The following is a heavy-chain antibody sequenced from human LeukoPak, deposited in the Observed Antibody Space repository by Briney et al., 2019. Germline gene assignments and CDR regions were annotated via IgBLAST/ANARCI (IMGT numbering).Heavy chain of an antibody. CDR1: GDSISRSNYY. V-gene: IGHV4-39*07. Sequence: SETLSLTCTVSGDSISRSNYYWGWIRQPPGKGLEWIGSIYYDGTTYYNPSLKSRVTMSVDTSKNQFSLKLSSVTAADTAVYYCARDSTHYYYDSSGYSGAVWGQGTLVTVSS. D-gene: IGHD3-22*01. CDR3: ARDSTHYYYDSSGYSGAV. J-gene: IGHJ4*02. CDR2: IYYDGTT.